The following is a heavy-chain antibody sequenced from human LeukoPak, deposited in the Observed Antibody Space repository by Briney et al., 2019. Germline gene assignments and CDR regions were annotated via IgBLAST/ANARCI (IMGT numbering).Heavy chain of an antibody. CDR2: ISGSGGST. J-gene: IGHJ4*02. Sequence: GGSLRLSCAASGFTFSSYAMSWVRQAPGKGLEWVSAISGSGGSTYYADSVKGRFTIPRDNSKNTLYLQMNSLRAEDTAVYYCAKAVYDSSGYLYWGQGTLVTVSS. V-gene: IGHV3-23*01. CDR3: AKAVYDSSGYLY. D-gene: IGHD3-22*01. CDR1: GFTFSSYA.